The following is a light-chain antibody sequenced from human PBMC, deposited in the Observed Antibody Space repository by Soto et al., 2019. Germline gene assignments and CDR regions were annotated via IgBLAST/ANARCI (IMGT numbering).Light chain of an antibody. CDR3: SSYTVPSPYV. V-gene: IGLV2-14*01. J-gene: IGLJ1*01. CDR1: RNDVGDYKY. CDR2: EVS. Sequence: QSALTQPASVSGSPGQSITISCTGTRNDVGDYKYVSWYQQHPGKAPKLILYEVSNRPSGVSSRFSGSKSGNAASLTISGLQPEDEADYYHSSYTVPSPYVFGSGTKLTVL.